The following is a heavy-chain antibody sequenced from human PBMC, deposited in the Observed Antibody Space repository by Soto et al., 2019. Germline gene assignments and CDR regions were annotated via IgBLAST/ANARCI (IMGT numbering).Heavy chain of an antibody. CDR2: ISGGGTTI. Sequence: GGSLRLSCAASGFTFISYEMNWVRQAPGKGLEWVSYISGGGTTIYYADSVKGRFTISRDNAKNSLYLQMNSLRTEDTAVYYCARVSADHSMDVWGQGSTVTISS. CDR1: GFTFISYE. J-gene: IGHJ6*02. D-gene: IGHD2-2*01. CDR3: ARVSADHSMDV. V-gene: IGHV3-48*03.